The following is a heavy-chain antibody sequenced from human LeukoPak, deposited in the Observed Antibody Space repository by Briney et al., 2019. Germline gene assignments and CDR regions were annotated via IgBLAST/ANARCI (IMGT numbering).Heavy chain of an antibody. CDR3: AMVVGNNWFDP. CDR1: GFTFDDYA. J-gene: IGHJ5*02. CDR2: ISWNSGSI. D-gene: IGHD2-21*01. V-gene: IGHV3-9*01. Sequence: GRSLRLSCAASGFTFDDYAMHWVRQAPGKGLEWVSGISWNSGSIGYADSVKGRFTISRDNAKNSLYLQMSSLRAEDTAVYYCAMVVGNNWFDPWGQGTLVTVSS.